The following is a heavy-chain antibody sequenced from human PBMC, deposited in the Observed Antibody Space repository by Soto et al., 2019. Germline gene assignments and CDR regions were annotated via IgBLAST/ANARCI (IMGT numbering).Heavy chain of an antibody. Sequence: QVTLKESGPVLVKPTETLTLRCTVSGLSITDSEMGVSWIRQPPGQPLEWLAHIDSSGEKSYRTFLKSRLAISKSTSKSQIVLTMTTMDPADTATYYWARRHLAVAVSPWFDPWGQGIPVTVSS. V-gene: IGHV2-26*01. CDR1: GLSITDSEMG. J-gene: IGHJ5*02. CDR3: ARRHLAVAVSPWFDP. CDR2: IDSSGEK.